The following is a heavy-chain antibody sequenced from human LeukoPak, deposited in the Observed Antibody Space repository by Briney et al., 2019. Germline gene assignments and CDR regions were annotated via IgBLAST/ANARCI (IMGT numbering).Heavy chain of an antibody. CDR2: ISAYNGNT. J-gene: IGHJ6*02. V-gene: IGHV1-18*01. CDR3: ARGESMSSTSSAIRMDV. D-gene: IGHD2-2*01. CDR1: GYTFTSYG. Sequence: ASVKVSCKASGYTFTSYGISWVRQAPGQGLEWMGWISAYNGNTNYAQELQGRVTMTTDTSTSTAYMELRSLRSDDTAVYYCARGESMSSTSSAIRMDVWGQGTTVTVSS.